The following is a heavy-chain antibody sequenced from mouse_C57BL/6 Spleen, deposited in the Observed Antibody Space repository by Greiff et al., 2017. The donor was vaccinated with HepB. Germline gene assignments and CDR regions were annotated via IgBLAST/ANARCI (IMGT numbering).Heavy chain of an antibody. V-gene: IGHV5-6*01. Sequence: EVHLVESGGDLVKPGGSLKLSCAASGFTFSSYGMSWVRQTPDKRLEWVATISSGGSYTYYPDSVKGRFTISRDNAKNTLYLQMSSLKSEDTAMYYCARHRDYYGSSYEFAYWGQGTLVTVSA. CDR3: ARHRDYYGSSYEFAY. CDR2: ISSGGSYT. CDR1: GFTFSSYG. J-gene: IGHJ3*01. D-gene: IGHD1-1*01.